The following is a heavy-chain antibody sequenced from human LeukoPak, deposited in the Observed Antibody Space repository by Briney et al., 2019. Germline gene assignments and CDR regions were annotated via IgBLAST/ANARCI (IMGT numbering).Heavy chain of an antibody. CDR3: ARAPVTVATIATIDY. D-gene: IGHD5-12*01. CDR2: ISPSGGTI. Sequence: GGSLRLSCAASGFTFSSFSINWVRQAPGKGLEWVSYISPSGGTIYYADSVKGRFTISRDNANNSLYLQMNSLRDEDTAVYYCARAPVTVATIATIDYWGQGTLVTVSS. J-gene: IGHJ4*02. V-gene: IGHV3-48*02. CDR1: GFTFSSFS.